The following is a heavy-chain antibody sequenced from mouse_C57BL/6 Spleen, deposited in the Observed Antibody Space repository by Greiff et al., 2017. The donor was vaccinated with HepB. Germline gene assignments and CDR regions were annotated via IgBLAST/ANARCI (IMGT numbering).Heavy chain of an antibody. Sequence: QVQLQQPGAELVRPGSSVKLSCKASGYTFTSYWMHWVKQRPIQGLEWIGNIDPSDSETHYNQKFKDKATLTVDKSSSTAYMQLSSLTSEDSAVYYCASGGPGTVVATDYAMDYWGQGTSVTVSS. V-gene: IGHV1-52*01. D-gene: IGHD1-1*01. CDR1: GYTFTSYW. J-gene: IGHJ4*01. CDR2: IDPSDSET. CDR3: ASGGPGTVVATDYAMDY.